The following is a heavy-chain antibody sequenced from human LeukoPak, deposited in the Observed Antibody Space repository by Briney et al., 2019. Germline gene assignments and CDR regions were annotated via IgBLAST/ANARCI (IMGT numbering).Heavy chain of an antibody. V-gene: IGHV3-48*01. CDR3: ARILDSAWGELGY. CDR2: ISSSGTTI. Sequence: GGSLRLSCAVSGFPFSTSEMNWVRQAPGKGLEWVSYISSSGTTIYYADSVKGRFTISRDNSKNTLYLQMNSLRAEDTAVYYCARILDSAWGELGYWGQGTLVTVSS. J-gene: IGHJ4*02. D-gene: IGHD6-19*01. CDR1: GFPFSTSE.